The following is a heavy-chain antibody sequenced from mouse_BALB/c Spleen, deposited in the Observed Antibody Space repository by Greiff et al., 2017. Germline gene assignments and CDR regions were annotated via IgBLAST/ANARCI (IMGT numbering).Heavy chain of an antibody. D-gene: IGHD2-4*01. V-gene: IGHV2-9*02. J-gene: IGHJ3*01. Sequence: VQRVESGPGLVAPSQSLSITCTVSGFSLTSYGVHWVRQPPGKGLEWLGVIWAGGSTNYNSALMSRLSISKDNSKSQVFLKMNSLQTDDTAMYYCAISTMITGWFAYWGQGTLVTVSA. CDR2: IWAGGST. CDR3: AISTMITGWFAY. CDR1: GFSLTSYG.